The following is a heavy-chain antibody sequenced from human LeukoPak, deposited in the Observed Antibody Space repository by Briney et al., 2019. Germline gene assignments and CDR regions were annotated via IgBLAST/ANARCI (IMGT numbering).Heavy chain of an antibody. CDR1: GYTFTSYY. J-gene: IGHJ4*02. CDR2: INPSGGST. CDR3: ARRRVGATFFDY. V-gene: IGHV1-46*01. D-gene: IGHD1-26*01. Sequence: GASVKVSCKASGYTFTSYYMHWVRQAPGQGLEWMGIINPSGGSTSYAQKFQGRVTMTRDTSTSTVYMEQSSLRSEDTAVYYCARRRVGATFFDYWGQGTLVTVSS.